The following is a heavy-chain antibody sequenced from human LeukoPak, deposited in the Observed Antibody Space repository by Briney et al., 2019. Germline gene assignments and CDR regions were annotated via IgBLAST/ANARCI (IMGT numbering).Heavy chain of an antibody. D-gene: IGHD3-3*01. J-gene: IGHJ4*02. CDR3: ARVRGGYYIDY. V-gene: IGHV3-48*01. CDR2: ITGSSSTI. Sequence: GGSLRLSCAASGFTFSTYSMNWVRHAPGKGLDWVSYITGSSSTIYYADSVKGRFTISRDNAKNSLYLQMNSLRAEDTAVYYCARVRGGYYIDYWGQGTLVTVSS. CDR1: GFTFSTYS.